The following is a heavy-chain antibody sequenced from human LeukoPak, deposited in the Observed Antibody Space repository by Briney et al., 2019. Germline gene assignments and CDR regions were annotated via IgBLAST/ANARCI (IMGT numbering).Heavy chain of an antibody. CDR3: ARDYSSGWAGY. J-gene: IGHJ4*02. V-gene: IGHV3-7*03. D-gene: IGHD6-25*01. CDR1: GFMFSSYW. CDR2: IKQDGSEK. Sequence: GGSLRLSCAASGFMFSSYWMSWVRQAPGKGLEWVANIKQDGSEKYYVDSVKGRFTISRDNAKNSPHLQMNSLRAEDTAVYYCARDYSSGWAGYWGQGTLVTVSS.